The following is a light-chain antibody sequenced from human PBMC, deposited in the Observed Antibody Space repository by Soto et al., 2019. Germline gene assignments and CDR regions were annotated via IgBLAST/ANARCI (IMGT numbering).Light chain of an antibody. CDR3: QQRSTWPLT. J-gene: IGKJ4*01. CDR2: DTF. Sequence: IVLTQSPASLSVSPGESATLSCRASQDITTYLAWYQQKPGQAPRLIIYDTFNRASGVPDTFSGSGSGTVFTLTISNVAPEDSAIYFCQQRSTWPLTFGGGTKGESK. V-gene: IGKV3-11*01. CDR1: QDITTY.